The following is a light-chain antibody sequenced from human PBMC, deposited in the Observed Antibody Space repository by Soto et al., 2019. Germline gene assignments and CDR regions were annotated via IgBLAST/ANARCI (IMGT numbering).Light chain of an antibody. CDR2: EVS. Sequence: VLTQPASVSGSPGQSITISCTGTSSDVGGYKYVSWSQQRPGKAPQLMIYEVSNRPSGVSNRFSGSKSGNTASLTISGLQAEDEADYYCSSYTSSSTYVFGTGTKVTVL. V-gene: IGLV2-14*01. J-gene: IGLJ1*01. CDR3: SSYTSSSTYV. CDR1: SSDVGGYKY.